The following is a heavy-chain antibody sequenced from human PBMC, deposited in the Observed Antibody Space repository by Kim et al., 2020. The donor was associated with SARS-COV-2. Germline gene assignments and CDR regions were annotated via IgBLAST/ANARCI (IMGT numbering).Heavy chain of an antibody. CDR3: ARAGRTFFGVVGAFDI. CDR1: GGSISSGGYY. J-gene: IGHJ3*02. CDR2: NYYSGST. V-gene: IGHV4-31*02. D-gene: IGHD3-3*01. Sequence: SETLSLTCTVSGGSISSGGYYWSWIRQHPGKGLEWIAYNYYSGSTYYNPSLKSRVIITVDTAKNQYLLKLSSVTAANTTVYYCARAGRTFFGVVGAFDIWGQGRMVTVSS.